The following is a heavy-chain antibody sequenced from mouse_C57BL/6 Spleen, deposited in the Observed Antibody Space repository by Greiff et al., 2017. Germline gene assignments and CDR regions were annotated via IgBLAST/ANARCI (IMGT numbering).Heavy chain of an antibody. CDR1: GYTFTDYE. CDR3: TRGLRRGFAY. V-gene: IGHV1-15*01. J-gene: IGHJ3*01. D-gene: IGHD2-12*01. CDR2: IDPETGGT. Sequence: QVQLQQSGAELVRPGASVTLSCKASGYTFTDYEMHWVKQTPVHGLEWIGAIDPETGGTAYNQKFKGKAILTADKPSSTAYMELRSLTSEDSAVYYCTRGLRRGFAYWGQGTLVTVSA.